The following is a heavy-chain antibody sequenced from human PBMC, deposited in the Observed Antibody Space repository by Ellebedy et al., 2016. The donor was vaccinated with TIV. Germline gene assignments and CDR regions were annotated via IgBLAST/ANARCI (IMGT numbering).Heavy chain of an antibody. CDR3: AKDQGLYYYYGMDV. Sequence: GESLKIFCAASGFTFSTYAMAWVRQAPGKGLEWVSAISGSGGSTYYADSVKGRFTISRDNSKNTLYLQMNSLRVEDTAVYYCAKDQGLYYYYGMDVWGQGTTVTVSS. J-gene: IGHJ6*02. CDR2: ISGSGGST. V-gene: IGHV3-23*01. CDR1: GFTFSTYA.